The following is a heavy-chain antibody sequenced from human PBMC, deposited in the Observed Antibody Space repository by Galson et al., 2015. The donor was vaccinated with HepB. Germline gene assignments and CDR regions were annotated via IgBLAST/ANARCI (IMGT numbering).Heavy chain of an antibody. CDR2: FWNERDSE. J-gene: IGHJ4*02. D-gene: IGHD2/OR15-2a*01. Sequence: ALRLDCAAPGFTFSSYAMSWVRQAPGKGLEWVAVFWNERDSEYYADSVKGRFTVSRDISKNTLYLEMNSLRAEDTAVYYCARDRDRTTFFFDHWGQGTLVTVSS. CDR3: ARDRDRTTFFFDH. V-gene: IGHV3-33*08. CDR1: GFTFSSYA.